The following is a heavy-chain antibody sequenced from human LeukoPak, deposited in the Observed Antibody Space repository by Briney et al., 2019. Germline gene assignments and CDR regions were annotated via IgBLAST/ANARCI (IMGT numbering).Heavy chain of an antibody. J-gene: IGHJ4*02. CDR3: ARHGVVAVSTTIDY. CDR2: IYYSGTT. Sequence: SETLSLTCTVSGGSISSSSYYWGWIRQPPGKGLEWFGSIYYSGTTYYNPSLKSRVTISVDTSKNQFSLKLSSVTAADTAVYYCARHGVVAVSTTIDYWGQGTLVTVSA. V-gene: IGHV4-39*01. CDR1: GGSISSSSYY. D-gene: IGHD3-22*01.